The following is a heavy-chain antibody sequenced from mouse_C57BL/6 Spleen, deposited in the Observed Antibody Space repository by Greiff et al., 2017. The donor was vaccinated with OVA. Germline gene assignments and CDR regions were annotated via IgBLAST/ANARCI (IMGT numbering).Heavy chain of an antibody. J-gene: IGHJ1*03. CDR3: TRDSSYYYGSSSFYWYFDV. V-gene: IGHV6-6*01. CDR2: IRNKANNHAT. CDR1: GFTFSDAW. Sequence: EVKVEESGGGLVQPGGSMKLSCAASGFTFSDAWMDWVRQSPEKGLEWVAEIRNKANNHATYYAESVKGRFTISRDDSKSSVYLQMNSRRAEDTGIYYCTRDSSYYYGSSSFYWYFDVWGTGTTVTVSS. D-gene: IGHD1-1*01.